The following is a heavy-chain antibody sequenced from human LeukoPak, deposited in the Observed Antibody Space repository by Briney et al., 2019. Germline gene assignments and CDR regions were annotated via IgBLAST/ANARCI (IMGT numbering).Heavy chain of an antibody. CDR2: VSFETNDI. V-gene: IGHV3-30*03. D-gene: IGHD1-26*01. CDR3: ARDPLRRGTSYLDN. J-gene: IGHJ4*02. Sequence: GGSLRLSCAASGFNFRSFGFHWVRQAPGKGLEWLAIVSFETNDIYYTDSVKGRFTISGGESKNTLYLQMNSLRSDDTALYYCARDPLRRGTSYLDNWGQGTLVTVAS. CDR1: GFNFRSFG.